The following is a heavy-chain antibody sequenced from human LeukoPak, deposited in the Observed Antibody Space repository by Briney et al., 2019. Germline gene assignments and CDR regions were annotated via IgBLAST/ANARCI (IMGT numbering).Heavy chain of an antibody. Sequence: MPSETLSLTCTVSGGSISSYYWSWIRQLPGKGLEWIGYIYYSGSTNYNPSLKSRVTISVDTSKNQFSLKLSSVTAADTAVYYCARQDYDILTGYPDSYFDYWGQGTLVTVSS. CDR3: ARQDYDILTGYPDSYFDY. CDR2: IYYSGST. D-gene: IGHD3-9*01. V-gene: IGHV4-59*01. J-gene: IGHJ4*02. CDR1: GGSISSYY.